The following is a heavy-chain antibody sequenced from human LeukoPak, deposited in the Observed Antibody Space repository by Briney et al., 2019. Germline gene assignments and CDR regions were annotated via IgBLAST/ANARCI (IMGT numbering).Heavy chain of an antibody. CDR3: ARARYSGSYSGAFDI. CDR1: RFTFSNYW. J-gene: IGHJ3*02. V-gene: IGHV3-7*04. Sequence: TGGSLRLSCAASRFTFSNYWMSWVRQAPGKGLEWVANTKQDGSEKYYVDSVKGRFTISRDNAKNSLSLQMNSLRAEDTAVYYCARARYSGSYSGAFDIWGPGTMVTVSS. D-gene: IGHD1-26*01. CDR2: TKQDGSEK.